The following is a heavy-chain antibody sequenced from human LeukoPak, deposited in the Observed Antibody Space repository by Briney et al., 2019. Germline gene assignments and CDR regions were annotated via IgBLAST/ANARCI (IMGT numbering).Heavy chain of an antibody. J-gene: IGHJ6*02. CDR3: ARDVGSGSYKVYYGMDV. CDR1: GGSISSYY. CDR2: IYYSGST. V-gene: IGHV4-59*01. D-gene: IGHD3-10*01. Sequence: SETRSLTCTVSGGSISSYYWSWIRQPPGKGLEWIGYIYYSGSTNYSPSLKSRVTISVDTSKNQFSLKLSSVTAADTAVYYCARDVGSGSYKVYYGMDVWGQGTTVTVSS.